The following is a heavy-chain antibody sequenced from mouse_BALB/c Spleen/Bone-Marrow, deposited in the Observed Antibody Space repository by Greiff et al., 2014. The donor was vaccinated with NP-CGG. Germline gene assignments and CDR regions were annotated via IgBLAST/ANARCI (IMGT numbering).Heavy chain of an antibody. CDR1: GFDFSGFW. Sequence: VQLKESGGGLVQPGRSLKLSCAAPGFDFSGFWMGWVRQAPGKGLEWIGEINPDSNTINYTPSLKDRFIISRDNAKNTLYLQMSKVRSEDTALYYCARLGYYGGFAYWGQGTLVTVSA. V-gene: IGHV4-1*02. D-gene: IGHD2-3*01. CDR3: ARLGYYGGFAY. J-gene: IGHJ3*01. CDR2: INPDSNTI.